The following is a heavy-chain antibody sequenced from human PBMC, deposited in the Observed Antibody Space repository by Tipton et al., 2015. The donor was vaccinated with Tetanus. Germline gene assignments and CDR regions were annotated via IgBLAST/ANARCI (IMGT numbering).Heavy chain of an antibody. Sequence: SLRLSCAASGFTFSSYSMNWVRQAPGKGLEWVSSISSSGSHMYYAESVRGRFSISRDNAKNSLYLQMNSQRADDTALYYCAREGSSGWFDPWGRGTLVTVSS. D-gene: IGHD1-26*01. J-gene: IGHJ5*02. CDR1: GFTFSSYS. V-gene: IGHV3-21*06. CDR3: AREGSSGWFDP. CDR2: ISSSGSHM.